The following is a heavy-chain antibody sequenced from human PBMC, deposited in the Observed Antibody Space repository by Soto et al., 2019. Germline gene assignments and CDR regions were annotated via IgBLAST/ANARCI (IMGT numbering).Heavy chain of an antibody. D-gene: IGHD2-8*01. CDR2: IYYSERT. J-gene: IGHJ4*02. V-gene: IGHV4-31*03. CDR1: GGSVSSSGYY. CDR3: ARVAGYCTNGICYSVFDH. Sequence: QVQLQESGPGLVKPSQTLSLTCTVSGGSVSSSGYYWNWIRQHPGKGLEWIGYIYYSERTYYNPSLRSRVTKSADTSKNQFSLKLNSVTAADTAVYYCARVAGYCTNGICYSVFDHWGQGTLVTVSS.